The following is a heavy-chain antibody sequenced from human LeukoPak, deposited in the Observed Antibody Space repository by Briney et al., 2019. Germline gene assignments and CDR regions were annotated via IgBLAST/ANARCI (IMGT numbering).Heavy chain of an antibody. D-gene: IGHD1-1*01. J-gene: IGHJ5*02. CDR1: GGSISSGGYY. V-gene: IGHV4-31*03. Sequence: SETLSLTCTVSGGSISSGGYYWSWIRQHPGKGLEWIGYIYYSGSTYYNPSLKSRVTISVDTSKNQFSLKLRSVTAADTAVYYCAKTATSSSYLSWFDPWGQGTLVTVSS. CDR2: IYYSGST. CDR3: AKTATSSSYLSWFDP.